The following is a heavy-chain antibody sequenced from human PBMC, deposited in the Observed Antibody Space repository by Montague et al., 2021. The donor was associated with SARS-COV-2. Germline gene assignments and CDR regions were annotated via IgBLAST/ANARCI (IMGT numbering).Heavy chain of an antibody. V-gene: IGHV4-61*08. CDR2: IYNSGST. CDR1: GGSVSSGGYY. D-gene: IGHD6-13*01. CDR3: ARVSLAAASTRSDY. Sequence: SETLSLTCTVSGGSVSSGGYYWSWIRQPPGKGLEWIGYIYNSGSTNYXPSLKSRVTISLDTSKNQFSLKLTSVTAAGTAVYYCARVSLAAASTRSDYWGQGTLVTVSS. J-gene: IGHJ4*02.